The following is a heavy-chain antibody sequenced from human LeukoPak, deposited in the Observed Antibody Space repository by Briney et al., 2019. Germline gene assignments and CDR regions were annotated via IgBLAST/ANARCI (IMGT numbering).Heavy chain of an antibody. J-gene: IGHJ4*02. CDR1: GFTFSSYA. CDR3: ARVVEWFFDY. Sequence: PGGSLRLSCAASGFTFSSYAMNWVRQAPGKGLEWVAVISYDGSNKYYADSVKGRFTISRDNSKNTLYLQMNSLRAEDTAVYYCARVVEWFFDYWGQGTLVTVSS. D-gene: IGHD3-3*01. CDR2: ISYDGSNK. V-gene: IGHV3-30-3*01.